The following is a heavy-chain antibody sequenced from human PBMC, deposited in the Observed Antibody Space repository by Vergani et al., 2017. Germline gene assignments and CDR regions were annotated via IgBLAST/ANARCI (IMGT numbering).Heavy chain of an antibody. D-gene: IGHD5-18*01. V-gene: IGHV4-38-2*01. CDR2: IYHSGST. Sequence: QVQLQQWGAGLLKPSETLSLTCAVSGYSISSGYYWGWIRQPPGKGLEWIGSIYHSGSTYYNPSLKSRVTISVDTSKNQFSLKLSSVTAADTAVYYCARFSVGQLWFPPYWGQGTLVTVSS. J-gene: IGHJ4*02. CDR1: GYSISSGYY. CDR3: ARFSVGQLWFPPY.